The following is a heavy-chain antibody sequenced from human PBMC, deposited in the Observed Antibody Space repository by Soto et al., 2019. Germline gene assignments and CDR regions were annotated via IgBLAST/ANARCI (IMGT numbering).Heavy chain of an antibody. D-gene: IGHD3-9*01. CDR1: GGSINRYY. Sequence: QVQLQESGPGLVKPSETLSLTCTVSGGSINRYYWSWIWQPPGKGLEWIGYIYYSGSTNYNPSLKSRVSISVDTSKNQFSLKLSSVTAADTAVYYCARVYYDILTGFYSDYWGQGNMVTVSS. CDR2: IYYSGST. V-gene: IGHV4-59*01. J-gene: IGHJ4*02. CDR3: ARVYYDILTGFYSDY.